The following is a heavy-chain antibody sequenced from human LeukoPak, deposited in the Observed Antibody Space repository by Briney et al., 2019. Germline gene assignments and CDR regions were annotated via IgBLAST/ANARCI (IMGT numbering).Heavy chain of an antibody. J-gene: IGHJ4*02. V-gene: IGHV3-23*01. CDR3: AKDYHSSSPD. Sequence: GGSLRLSCAASGFTFSSFAMSWVRQAPGKGLEWVSGISGSGHSTYYADSVRGRFTISRDNSKNTLYLQMNSLRAEDTAVYYCAKDYHSSSPDWGQGTLVTVSS. CDR2: ISGSGHST. D-gene: IGHD6-6*01. CDR1: GFTFSSFA.